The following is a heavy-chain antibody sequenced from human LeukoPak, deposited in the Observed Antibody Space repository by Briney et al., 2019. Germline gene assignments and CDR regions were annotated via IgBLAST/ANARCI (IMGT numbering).Heavy chain of an antibody. CDR2: IRHSGST. CDR1: GGSFNGHH. D-gene: IGHD4-17*01. Sequence: NPSETLSLTCAVYGGSFNGHHWTGTRQAPGKGLEWIGEIRHSGSTNYNPSLKSRVTISVDTSKNHFSLKLSSVTAADTALYYCARGTAVTTFQAGTYYYYYIDVWGKGTTVAVSS. V-gene: IGHV4-34*01. CDR3: ARGTAVTTFQAGTYYYYYIDV. J-gene: IGHJ6*03.